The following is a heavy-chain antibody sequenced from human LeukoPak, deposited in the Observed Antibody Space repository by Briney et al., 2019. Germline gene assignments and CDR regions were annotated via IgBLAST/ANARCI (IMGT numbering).Heavy chain of an antibody. CDR2: IYYSGST. J-gene: IGHJ4*02. CDR1: GGSISSGGYY. Sequence: SETLSLTCTVSGGSISSGGYYWSWIRQPPGKGLEWIGYIYYSGSTNYNPSLKSRVTISVDTSKNQFSLKLSSVTAADTAVYYCARGPLHYYDSNFSFDYWGQGTLVTVSS. D-gene: IGHD3-22*01. V-gene: IGHV4-61*08. CDR3: ARGPLHYYDSNFSFDY.